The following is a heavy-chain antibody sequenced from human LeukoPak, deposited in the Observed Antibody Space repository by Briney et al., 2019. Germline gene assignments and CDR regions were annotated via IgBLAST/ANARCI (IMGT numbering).Heavy chain of an antibody. J-gene: IGHJ4*02. D-gene: IGHD6-19*01. CDR1: GFTFSSYA. Sequence: GGSLRLSCAASGFTFSSYAMSWVRQAPGKGLEWVSAISGSGGSTYYADSVKGRFTISRDNSKNTLYLQMNSLRAEDTAVYYCAKAPALSGWYAIDYWGQGTLVTVSS. CDR2: ISGSGGST. V-gene: IGHV3-23*01. CDR3: AKAPALSGWYAIDY.